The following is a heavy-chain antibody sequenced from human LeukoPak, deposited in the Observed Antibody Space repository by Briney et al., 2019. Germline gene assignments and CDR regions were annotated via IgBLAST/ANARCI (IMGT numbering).Heavy chain of an antibody. CDR3: TSEPPFYYGSTDY. V-gene: IGHV3-73*01. Sequence: GGSLKLSCATSGFTFSGSVMHWVRQASGKGLEWVGRIRSKVNSYATAYAASVKGRFTISRDDSKNTAYLQMNSLKTEDTAVYYCTSEPPFYYGSTDYWGQGTLVTVSS. D-gene: IGHD3-10*01. CDR2: IRSKVNSYAT. CDR1: GFTFSGSV. J-gene: IGHJ4*02.